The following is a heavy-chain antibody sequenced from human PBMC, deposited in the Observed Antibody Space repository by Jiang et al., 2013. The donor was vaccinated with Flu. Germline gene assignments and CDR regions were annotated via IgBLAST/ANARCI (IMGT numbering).Heavy chain of an antibody. CDR1: GYSFSNYW. CDR3: ATPMITFGGLIATEAFDV. J-gene: IGHJ3*01. V-gene: IGHV5-10-1*01. D-gene: IGHD3-16*02. Sequence: GAEVKKPGESLTISCKGSGYSFSNYWINWVRQMPGKGLQWMGKIDPSDSRPDYSPSFEGHVTISADKSISTAYLQWRSLKASDTAMYYCATPMITFGGLIATEAFDVWGQGTKVIVSS. CDR2: IDPSDSRP.